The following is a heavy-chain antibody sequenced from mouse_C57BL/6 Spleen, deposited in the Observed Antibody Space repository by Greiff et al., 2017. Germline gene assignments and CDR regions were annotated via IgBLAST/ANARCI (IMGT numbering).Heavy chain of an antibody. V-gene: IGHV1-42*01. CDR1: GYSFTGYY. Sequence: EVKLQQSGPELVKPGASVKISCKASGYSFTGYYMNWVKQSPEKSLEWIGEINPSTGGTTYNQKFKAKATLTVDKSSSTAYMQLKSLTSEDSAVYYCARKWEGFAYWGQGTLVTVSA. D-gene: IGHD4-1*01. J-gene: IGHJ3*01. CDR3: ARKWEGFAY. CDR2: INPSTGGT.